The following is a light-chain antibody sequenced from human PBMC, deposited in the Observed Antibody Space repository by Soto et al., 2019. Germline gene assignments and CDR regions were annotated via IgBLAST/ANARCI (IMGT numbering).Light chain of an antibody. Sequence: QSVLTQPRSVSGSPGQSVTISCTGTSSDVGRYDYVSWYQQHPGKAPKVIIYDVNERPSGVPNRFSGSESGNTASLTISGLQADDETDYYCCSYAGSSTPYVFGTGTKVTV. J-gene: IGLJ1*01. V-gene: IGLV2-11*01. CDR1: SSDVGRYDY. CDR3: CSYAGSSTPYV. CDR2: DVN.